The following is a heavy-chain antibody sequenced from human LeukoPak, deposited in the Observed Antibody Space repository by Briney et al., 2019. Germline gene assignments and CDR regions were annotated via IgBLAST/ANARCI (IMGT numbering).Heavy chain of an antibody. CDR3: ARVSSSYDAFDI. Sequence: SETLSLTCTVSGGSISSYYWSWIRQPPGKGLEWIGYIYYSGSTYYNPSLKSRVTISVDTSKNQFSLKLSSVTAADTAVYYCARVSSSYDAFDIWGQGTMVTVSS. V-gene: IGHV4-30-4*01. J-gene: IGHJ3*02. D-gene: IGHD2-15*01. CDR1: GGSISSYY. CDR2: IYYSGST.